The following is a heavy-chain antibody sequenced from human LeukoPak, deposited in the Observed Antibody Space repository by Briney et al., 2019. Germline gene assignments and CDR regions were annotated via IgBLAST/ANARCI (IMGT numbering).Heavy chain of an antibody. V-gene: IGHV1-58*01. J-gene: IGHJ4*02. CDR3: AKVGSSSRFDY. CDR2: IVVGSGNT. CDR1: GFIFTSSA. Sequence: ASVKVSCKTSGFIFTSSAVQWLRQARGQRLEWIGWIVVGSGNTNYAQKFQERLTITRDMSTSTVYMELSSLRSEDTAVYYCAKVGSSSRFDYWGQGTLVTVSS. D-gene: IGHD6-6*01.